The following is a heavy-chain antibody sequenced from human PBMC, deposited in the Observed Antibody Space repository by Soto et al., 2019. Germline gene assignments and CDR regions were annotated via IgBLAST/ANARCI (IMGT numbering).Heavy chain of an antibody. D-gene: IGHD1-20*01. CDR3: ARDLVTGTTSWFDP. J-gene: IGHJ5*02. V-gene: IGHV3-7*01. CDR2: IKQDGSEK. CDR1: GFTFSSYW. Sequence: EVQLVESGGGLVQPGGSLRLSCAASGFTFSSYWMSWVGQAPGKGLEWVANIKQDGSEKYYVDSVKGRFTISRDNAKNSLYLQMNSLRAEDTAVYYCARDLVTGTTSWFDPWGQGTLVTVSS.